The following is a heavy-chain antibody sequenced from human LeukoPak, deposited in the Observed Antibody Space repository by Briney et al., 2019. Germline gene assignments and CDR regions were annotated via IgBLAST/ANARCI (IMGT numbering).Heavy chain of an antibody. CDR1: GFTFSSYW. D-gene: IGHD1-1*01. Sequence: GGSLRLSCAASGFTFSSYWMSWVRQAPGKGLEWVANIKQDESEKYYVDSVKGRFTISRDHANNSLYLQMNSLRAEDTAVYYCARDKIEGPTKLDYWGQGILVTVSS. CDR3: ARDKIEGPTKLDY. V-gene: IGHV3-7*01. CDR2: IKQDESEK. J-gene: IGHJ4*02.